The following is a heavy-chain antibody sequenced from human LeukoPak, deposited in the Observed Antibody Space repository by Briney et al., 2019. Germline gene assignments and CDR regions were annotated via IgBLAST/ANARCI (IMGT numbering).Heavy chain of an antibody. V-gene: IGHV3-30*18. Sequence: PGGSLRLSCAASGFTFSSYAMSWVRQAPGKGLEWVAVISYDGSNKYYADSVKGRFTISRDNSKNTLYLQMNSLRAEDTAVYYCAKDQSPIAVAGTLNYWGQGTLVTVSS. D-gene: IGHD6-19*01. CDR3: AKDQSPIAVAGTLNY. J-gene: IGHJ4*02. CDR2: ISYDGSNK. CDR1: GFTFSSYA.